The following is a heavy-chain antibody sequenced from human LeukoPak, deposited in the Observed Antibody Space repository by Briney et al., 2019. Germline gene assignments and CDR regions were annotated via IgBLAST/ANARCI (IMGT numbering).Heavy chain of an antibody. J-gene: IGHJ4*02. CDR1: GFTLSSYS. V-gene: IGHV3-21*01. CDR3: ASLYGTYFDY. Sequence: GGSLRLSCAASGFTLSSYSMNWVRQAPGKELEWVSSIISSSNYIYYADSVKGRFIISRDNAKHLLYLQMNSLRAEDTAVYYCASLYGTYFDYWGQGTLVTVSS. CDR2: IISSSNYI. D-gene: IGHD3-10*01.